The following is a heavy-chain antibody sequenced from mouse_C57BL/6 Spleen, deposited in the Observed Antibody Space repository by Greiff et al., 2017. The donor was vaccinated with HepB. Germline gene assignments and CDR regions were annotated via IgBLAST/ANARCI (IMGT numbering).Heavy chain of an antibody. V-gene: IGHV1-15*01. J-gene: IGHJ1*03. CDR3: TRNGLGCSSYLWYFDV. CDR1: GYTFTDYE. Sequence: QVQLKESGAELVRPGASVTLSCKASGYTFTDYEMHWVKQTPVHGLEWIGAIDPETGGTAYNQKFKGKAILTADKSSSTAYMELRSLTSEDSAVYYCTRNGLGCSSYLWYFDVWGTGTTVTVSS. CDR2: IDPETGGT. D-gene: IGHD1-1*01.